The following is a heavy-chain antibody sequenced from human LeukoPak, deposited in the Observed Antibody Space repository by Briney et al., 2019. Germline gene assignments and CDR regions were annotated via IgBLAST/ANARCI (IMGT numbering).Heavy chain of an antibody. D-gene: IGHD1-26*01. CDR2: ISYDGSNK. J-gene: IGHJ4*02. CDR1: GFTFSSYA. CDR3: AREEWELLRYYFDY. V-gene: IGHV3-30-3*01. Sequence: GGSLRLSCAASGFTFSSYAMHWVRQAPGKGLEWVAVISYDGSNKYYADSVKGRFTISRDNSKNTLYLQMNSLRAKDTAVYYCAREEWELLRYYFDYWGQGTLVTVSS.